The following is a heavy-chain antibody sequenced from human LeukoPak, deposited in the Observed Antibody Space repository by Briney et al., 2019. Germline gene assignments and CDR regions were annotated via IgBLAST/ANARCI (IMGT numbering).Heavy chain of an antibody. J-gene: IGHJ4*02. CDR1: GGFSNNY. CDR3: AGASGGWYGLFDY. V-gene: IGHV4-59*08. D-gene: IGHD6-19*01. Sequence: PSETLSLTCTVSGGFSNNYWSWIRQPPGKGLEWIGYMYYSGSTSYNPSLKRRVTISVDTSKSQFSLKLRSVTAADTAVYYCAGASGGWYGLFDYWGQGTLVTVSS. CDR2: MYYSGST.